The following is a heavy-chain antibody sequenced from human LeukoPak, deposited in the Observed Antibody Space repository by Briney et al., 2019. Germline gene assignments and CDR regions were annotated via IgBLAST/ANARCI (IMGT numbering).Heavy chain of an antibody. CDR3: ARFLRGATNALEI. V-gene: IGHV4-59*01. CDR1: GGSISGYY. D-gene: IGHD1-26*01. Sequence: SETLSLTCTVSGGSISGYYWGWIRQPPGKGLEYIGFIFYSGTTNYNPSLKSRVTISVDTSKNQFSLKLSSVTAADTAVYYCARFLRGATNALEIWGQGTMVTVSS. CDR2: IFYSGTT. J-gene: IGHJ3*02.